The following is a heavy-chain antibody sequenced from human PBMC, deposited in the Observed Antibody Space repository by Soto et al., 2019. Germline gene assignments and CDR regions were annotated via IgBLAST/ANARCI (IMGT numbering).Heavy chain of an antibody. CDR2: INPSGDSR. V-gene: IGHV1-46*01. J-gene: IGHJ5*02. CDR1: GFSFSDYF. CDR3: ARDNSQDYGTHAASSWFYP. Sequence: ASVKVSCKASGFSFSDYFMHWVRQAPGQGLEWMGIINPSGDSRNYAQKFQGRVTITRDTSTSTVYMDLSSLRFEETAVYYCARDNSQDYGTHAASSWFYPCGQGTPVTVSS. D-gene: IGHD4-17*01.